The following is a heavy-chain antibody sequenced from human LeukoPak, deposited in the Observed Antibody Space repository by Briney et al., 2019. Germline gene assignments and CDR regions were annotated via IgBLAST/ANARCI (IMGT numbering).Heavy chain of an antibody. CDR3: ARDDPSSHAFDI. J-gene: IGHJ3*02. Sequence: GGSLRLSCAASGFTFSSYGMHWVRQAPGKGLEWVAFIRYDGSNKYYADSVKGRFTISRDNSKNTLYLQMNSLRAEDTAVYYCARDDPSSHAFDIWGQGTMVTVSS. CDR2: IRYDGSNK. CDR1: GFTFSSYG. V-gene: IGHV3-30*02.